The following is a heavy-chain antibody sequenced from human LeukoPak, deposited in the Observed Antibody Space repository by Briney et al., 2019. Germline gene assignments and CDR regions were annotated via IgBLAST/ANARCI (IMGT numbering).Heavy chain of an antibody. V-gene: IGHV3-64D*06. J-gene: IGHJ3*02. Sequence: GGSLRLSCSASGFTFSSYAMHWVRQAPGKGLEYVSAISSNGGSTYYADSVKGRFTISRDNSKNTLYLQMSSLGAEDTAVYYCVKDRDYGALADAFDIWGQGTMVTASS. CDR3: VKDRDYGALADAFDI. D-gene: IGHD4-17*01. CDR2: ISSNGGST. CDR1: GFTFSSYA.